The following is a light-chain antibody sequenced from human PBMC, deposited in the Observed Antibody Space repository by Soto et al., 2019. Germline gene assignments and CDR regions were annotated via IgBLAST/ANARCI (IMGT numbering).Light chain of an antibody. CDR3: QQYDKWPPSA. V-gene: IGKV3-15*01. CDR2: DAS. CDR1: QSVSNQ. Sequence: EMVMTQSPGTLSVSPGERATLSCRASQSVSNQLAWYQQKPGQAPRLLIYDASTRATGIPGRFGGSGSGTEFTLTISSLQSEDSALYYCQQYDKWPPSAFGQGTKVDIK. J-gene: IGKJ1*01.